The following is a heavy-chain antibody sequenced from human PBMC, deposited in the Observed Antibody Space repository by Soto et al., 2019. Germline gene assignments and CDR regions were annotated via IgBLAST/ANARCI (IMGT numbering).Heavy chain of an antibody. D-gene: IGHD3-3*01. J-gene: IGHJ6*03. CDR3: ARHSEPHYDFWSGYSQGYYMDV. CDR1: GGSISSYY. CDR2: IYYSGST. V-gene: IGHV4-59*08. Sequence: SETLSLTCTVSGGSISSYYWSWIRQPPGKGLEWFGYIYYSGSTNYNPSLKSRVTISVDTSKNQFSLKLSSVTAADTAVYYCARHSEPHYDFWSGYSQGYYMDVWGKGTTVTVS.